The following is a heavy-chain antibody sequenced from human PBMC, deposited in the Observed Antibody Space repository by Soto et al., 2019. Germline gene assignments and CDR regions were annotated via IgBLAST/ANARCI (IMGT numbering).Heavy chain of an antibody. CDR3: AKDISSGGSSGFYGMDA. J-gene: IGHJ6*02. CDR1: GFTFDDYA. Sequence: SLRLSCAASGFTFDDYAMHWVRQAPGKGLEWVSGISWNSGSIGYADSVKGRFTISRDNAKNSLYLQMNSLRAEDTALYYCAKDISSGGSSGFYGMDAWGQGTTVTVSS. D-gene: IGHD2-15*01. V-gene: IGHV3-9*01. CDR2: ISWNSGSI.